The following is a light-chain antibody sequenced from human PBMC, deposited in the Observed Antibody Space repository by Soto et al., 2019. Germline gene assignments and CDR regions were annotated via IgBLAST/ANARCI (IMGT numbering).Light chain of an antibody. Sequence: EIVMTQSPATLSVSPGERATLSCRSSQSVSSNLAWYQKKPGQAPRLLIYGASSRATGIPDRFSGSGSGTDFTLTIRRLEPEDFAVYYCQQYGRSTWTFGQGTKVDIK. J-gene: IGKJ1*01. CDR2: GAS. V-gene: IGKV3-20*01. CDR3: QQYGRSTWT. CDR1: QSVSSN.